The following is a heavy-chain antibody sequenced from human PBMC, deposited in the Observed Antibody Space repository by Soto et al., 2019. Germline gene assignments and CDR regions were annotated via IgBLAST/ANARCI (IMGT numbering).Heavy chain of an antibody. V-gene: IGHV4-59*01. CDR2: IYYSGST. J-gene: IGHJ4*02. CDR3: ARGYYYDSSGYYPPDY. CDR1: GGSISSYY. D-gene: IGHD3-22*01. Sequence: QVQLQESGPGLVKPSETLSLTCTVSGGSISSYYWSWIRQPPGKGLEWIGYIYYSGSTNYNPSLKCRATIAVDTAKNQFSLNLSSVTAADTAVYYCARGYYYDSSGYYPPDYWGQGTLVTVSS.